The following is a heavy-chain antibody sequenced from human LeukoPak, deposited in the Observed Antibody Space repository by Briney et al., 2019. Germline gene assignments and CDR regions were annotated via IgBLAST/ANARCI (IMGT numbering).Heavy chain of an antibody. CDR3: AKEGGVYSTPYYMDV. CDR1: GLPFSRSW. V-gene: IGHV3-74*01. CDR2: MSDDGTVT. D-gene: IGHD1-26*01. Sequence: GGSLRLSCEVSGLPFSRSWMHWVRQLPGRGLMWVSSMSDDGTVTTYADSVKGRFTISRDNAKNSLYLQMNSLRAEDTAVYYCAKEGGVYSTPYYMDVRGKGTTVTVSS. J-gene: IGHJ6*03.